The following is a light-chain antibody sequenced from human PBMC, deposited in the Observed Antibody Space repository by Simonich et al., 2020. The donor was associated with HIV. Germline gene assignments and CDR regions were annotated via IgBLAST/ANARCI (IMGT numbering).Light chain of an antibody. CDR3: QQANSFPRST. CDR1: QSISDW. J-gene: IGKJ4*01. Sequence: DIQMTQSPSTLSASVGDKVTITCRASQSISDWLAWYQQKPVKAPKFLIYAASSVQSGVPSRFSGSGSGTDFTLTISSLQPEDFATYYCQQANSFPRSTFGGGTKVEIK. V-gene: IGKV1-12*01. CDR2: AAS.